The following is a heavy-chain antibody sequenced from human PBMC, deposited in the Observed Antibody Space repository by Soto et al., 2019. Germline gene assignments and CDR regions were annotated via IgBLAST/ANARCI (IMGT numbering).Heavy chain of an antibody. V-gene: IGHV3-7*03. CDR3: ATERASYFDAFAH. CDR2: IRQDGSDK. Sequence: VQLVESGGGLVQPGGSLTLSCVASGISLSDFWMSWVRQAPGKGLEWVANIRQDGSDKNYVDSVKGRFTVSRDSAKNSVFLHMTNLRAEDTAMYFCATERASYFDAFAHWGQGTMVSVSS. J-gene: IGHJ3*01. D-gene: IGHD1-26*01. CDR1: GISLSDFW.